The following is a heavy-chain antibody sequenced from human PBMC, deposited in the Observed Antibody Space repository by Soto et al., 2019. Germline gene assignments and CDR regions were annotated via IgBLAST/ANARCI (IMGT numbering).Heavy chain of an antibody. V-gene: IGHV1-3*04. CDR1: GFPFTTHA. J-gene: IGHJ4*02. Sequence: ASVKVSCKPSGFPFTTHAIHWVRQVPGQRLEWKGRINTGDGITKYSPNFQGRVTIARDTSASTAYIELSSLRSEDTAVFYCARGIVELPAANPPFDSWGQGTLVTVSS. CDR3: ARGIVELPAANPPFDS. CDR2: INTGDGIT. D-gene: IGHD2-2*01.